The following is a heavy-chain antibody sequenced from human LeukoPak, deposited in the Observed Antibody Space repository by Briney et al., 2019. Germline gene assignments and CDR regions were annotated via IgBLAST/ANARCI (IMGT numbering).Heavy chain of an antibody. V-gene: IGHV4-61*02. CDR2: IYTSGST. CDR1: GGSIGSGSYY. CDR3: ARAGITGTTRFDP. J-gene: IGHJ5*02. D-gene: IGHD1-7*01. Sequence: SETLSLTCTVSGGSIGSGSYYWSWIRQPAGKGLEWIGRIYTSGSTNYNPSLKSRVTISVDTSKNQYSLKLSSVTAADTAVYYCARAGITGTTRFDPWGQGTLVTVSS.